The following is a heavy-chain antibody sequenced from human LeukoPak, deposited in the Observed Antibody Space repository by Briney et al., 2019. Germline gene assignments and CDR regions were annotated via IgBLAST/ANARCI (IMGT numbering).Heavy chain of an antibody. D-gene: IGHD1-26*01. V-gene: IGHV3-7*01. CDR3: ARDLDSGRFNACW. J-gene: IGHJ4*02. CDR2: IKQDGCEK. Sequence: GGSLRLSCAASGFTFSSYWMSWVRQAPGKGLEWVANIKQDGCEKNYVDSVKGRLTISREDATNSLYLQMNSLRAVDTAVYYCARDLDSGRFNACWWGQGTLVTVSS. CDR1: GFTFSSYW.